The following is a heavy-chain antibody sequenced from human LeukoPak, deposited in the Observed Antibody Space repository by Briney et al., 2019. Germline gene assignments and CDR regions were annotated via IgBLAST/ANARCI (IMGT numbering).Heavy chain of an antibody. CDR3: AKGTDSSGEGWSWFDP. CDR2: TYYKSKWYN. J-gene: IGHJ5*02. Sequence: SQTLSLTCAISGDSVSSNSAAWNWIRQSPSRGLEWLGRTYYKSKWYNDYAVSVKSRITINSDTSENQFSLHLNSVTPEDTAVYYCAKGTDSSGEGWSWFDPWGQGTLVTVSS. D-gene: IGHD6-19*01. CDR1: GDSVSSNSAA. V-gene: IGHV6-1*01.